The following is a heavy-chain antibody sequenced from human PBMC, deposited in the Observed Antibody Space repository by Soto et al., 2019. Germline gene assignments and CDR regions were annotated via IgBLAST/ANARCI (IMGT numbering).Heavy chain of an antibody. CDR3: ARVWGGDFDI. CDR1: GRSISDYY. J-gene: IGHJ3*02. V-gene: IGHV4-59*01. D-gene: IGHD3-10*01. Sequence: SDTLSLTCTVSGRSISDYYWSWIRQPPRKGLEWIGYIYHTTNYNPSLKSRVTISVKTSKNQFSLKVTSVTAALTAVYYCARVWGGDFDIWGEGTMVTFSS. CDR2: IYHTT.